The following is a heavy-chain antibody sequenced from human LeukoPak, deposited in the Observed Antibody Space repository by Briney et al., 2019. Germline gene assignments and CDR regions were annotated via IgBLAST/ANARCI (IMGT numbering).Heavy chain of an antibody. CDR3: ATYGSGSGTFFDS. Sequence: LSLTCTVSGGSISSGGYYWSWIRQAPEKGLEWLSYISHSGSTIYYADSVKGRFTISRDNAKNSLYLQMNSLRAEDTALYYCATYGSGSGTFFDSWGQGTLVTVSS. CDR2: ISHSGSTI. J-gene: IGHJ4*01. V-gene: IGHV3-11*04. CDR1: GGSISSGGYY. D-gene: IGHD3-10*01.